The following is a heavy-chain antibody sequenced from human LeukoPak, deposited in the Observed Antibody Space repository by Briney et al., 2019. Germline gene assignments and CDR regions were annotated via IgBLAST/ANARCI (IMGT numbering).Heavy chain of an antibody. Sequence: PGGSLRLSCAVSGFTFDTTDMTWVRQAPGKGPEWLSCISGTGDRTYYADSVRGRFTISRDNSKNMLYLQMTSLRVEDTATYYCVKNSGIWSFWGRGTLAAVSS. J-gene: IGHJ4*02. CDR2: ISGTGDRT. V-gene: IGHV3-23*01. CDR1: GFTFDTTD. CDR3: VKNSGIWSF. D-gene: IGHD1-26*01.